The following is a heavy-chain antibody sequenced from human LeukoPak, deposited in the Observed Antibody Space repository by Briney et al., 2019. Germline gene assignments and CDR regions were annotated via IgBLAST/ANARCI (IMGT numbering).Heavy chain of an antibody. CDR3: ARWTDCGGDCYSPAANAFDI. V-gene: IGHV1-69*13. D-gene: IGHD2-21*02. CDR2: ILPIFGTA. J-gene: IGHJ3*02. CDR1: GGTFSSYA. Sequence: ASVKVSCKASGGTFSSYAISWVRQAPGQGLEWMGGILPIFGTANYAQKFQGRVTITADESTSTAYMELSSLRSEDTAVYYCARWTDCGGDCYSPAANAFDIWGQGTMVTVSS.